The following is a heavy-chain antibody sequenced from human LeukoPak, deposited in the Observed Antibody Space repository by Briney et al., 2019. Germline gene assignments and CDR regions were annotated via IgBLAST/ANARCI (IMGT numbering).Heavy chain of an antibody. J-gene: IGHJ4*02. Sequence: GGSLRPSCAASGSTFSSYAMSWVRQAPGKGLEWVSAISGSGGSTYYADSVKGRFTISRDNSKNTLYLQMNSLRAEDTAVYYCAKAKAMVMLTPYFDYWGQGTLVTVSS. CDR2: ISGSGGST. CDR3: AKAKAMVMLTPYFDY. D-gene: IGHD5-18*01. CDR1: GSTFSSYA. V-gene: IGHV3-23*01.